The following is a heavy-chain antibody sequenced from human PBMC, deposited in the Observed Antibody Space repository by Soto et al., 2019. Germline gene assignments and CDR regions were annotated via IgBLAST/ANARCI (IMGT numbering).Heavy chain of an antibody. CDR3: VKGGDGPYFDF. CDR2: ISDDGANE. Sequence: PVGSVRLSCTGSGFTFSTSGLHWVRQNAGKGLEWVAVISDDGANEEYTDSVKGRFTISRDNSKNTLYLQMNSLRPADTALYYCVKGGDGPYFDFWGQGTPVTVSS. V-gene: IGHV3-30*18. J-gene: IGHJ4*02. CDR1: GFTFSTSG.